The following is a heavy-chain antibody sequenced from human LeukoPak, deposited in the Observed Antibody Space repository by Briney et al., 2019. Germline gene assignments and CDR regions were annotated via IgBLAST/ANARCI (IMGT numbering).Heavy chain of an antibody. V-gene: IGHV3-9*01. Sequence: PGGSLRLSCAASGFTFSSYWMHWVRQAPGKGLEWVSGINGNGGGTAYADSVKGRFTISRDNAKNSLYLQMSSLRVEDTALYFCAKWNRQPLVKGWFDSWGQGTLVTVSS. CDR1: GFTFSSYW. CDR2: INGNGGGT. CDR3: AKWNRQPLVKGWFDS. D-gene: IGHD6-13*01. J-gene: IGHJ5*01.